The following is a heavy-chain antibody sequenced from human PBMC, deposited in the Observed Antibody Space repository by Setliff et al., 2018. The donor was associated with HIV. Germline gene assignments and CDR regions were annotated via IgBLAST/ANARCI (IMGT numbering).Heavy chain of an antibody. CDR2: IYSGGST. V-gene: IGHV3-66*01. D-gene: IGHD1-1*01. CDR1: EFTFSVYA. Sequence: PGGSLRLSCAASEFTFSVYAMSWVRQAPGKGLEWVSVIYSGGSTYYADSVKGRFTISRDNAKNSLYLQMNSLRGEDTAVYYCARGRPTGYFDCWGQGTLVTVSS. J-gene: IGHJ4*02. CDR3: ARGRPTGYFDC.